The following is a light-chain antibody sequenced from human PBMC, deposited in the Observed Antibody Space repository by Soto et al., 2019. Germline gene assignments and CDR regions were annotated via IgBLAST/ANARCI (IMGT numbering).Light chain of an antibody. CDR3: CSSAGSDNYVL. CDR1: STNIGSSSL. J-gene: IGLJ2*01. Sequence: QSALTQPASVSGSPGQSITISCTGSSTNIGSSSLVSWYQQHPGKAPKLMIYEATNRPSGLSDRFSGSKSGNTASLTISGLQAEDEADYFCCSSAGSDNYVLFGGGTKLTVL. V-gene: IGLV2-23*01. CDR2: EAT.